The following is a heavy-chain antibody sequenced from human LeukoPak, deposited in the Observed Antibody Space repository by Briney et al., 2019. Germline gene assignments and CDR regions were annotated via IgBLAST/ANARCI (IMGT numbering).Heavy chain of an antibody. Sequence: PGGSLRLSCAASGFTFSSYSMNWVRQAPGNGLEWVSSISSSSSYIYYADSVKGRFTISRDNAKNSLYLQMNSLRAEDTAVYYCARVQNYYGSGTRNYYFDYWGQGTLVTVSS. CDR3: ARVQNYYGSGTRNYYFDY. D-gene: IGHD3-10*01. CDR1: GFTFSSYS. CDR2: ISSSSSYI. V-gene: IGHV3-21*01. J-gene: IGHJ4*02.